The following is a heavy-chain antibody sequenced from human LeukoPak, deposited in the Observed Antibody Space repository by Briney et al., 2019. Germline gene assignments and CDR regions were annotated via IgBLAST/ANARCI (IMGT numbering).Heavy chain of an antibody. Sequence: TPSETLSLTCTVSGGSITTYYWSWIRQPPGKGLEWIGYISYSGSTNHNPSLKSRVTISADTSKNQFSLQLNSVTAADTAVYYCARAFLYCSSTSCPGDWFDPWGQGTLVTVFS. CDR1: GGSITTYY. J-gene: IGHJ5*02. V-gene: IGHV4-59*01. CDR3: ARAFLYCSSTSCPGDWFDP. D-gene: IGHD2-2*01. CDR2: ISYSGST.